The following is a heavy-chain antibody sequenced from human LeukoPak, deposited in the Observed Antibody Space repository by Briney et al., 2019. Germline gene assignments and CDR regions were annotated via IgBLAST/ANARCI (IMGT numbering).Heavy chain of an antibody. CDR1: GYTLTELS. V-gene: IGHV1-24*01. D-gene: IGHD2-2*02. CDR3: ATAGYCSSTSCYTVFHYGMDV. Sequence: ASVKVSCKVSGYTLTELSMHWVRQAPGKGLEWMGGFDPEDGETIYAQKFQGRVTMTEDTSTDTAYMELSSLRSEDTAVYYYATAGYCSSTSCYTVFHYGMDVWGQGTTVTVSS. CDR2: FDPEDGET. J-gene: IGHJ6*02.